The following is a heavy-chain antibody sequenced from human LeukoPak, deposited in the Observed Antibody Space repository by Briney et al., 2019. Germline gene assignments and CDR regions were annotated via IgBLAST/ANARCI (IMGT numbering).Heavy chain of an antibody. CDR3: AKTPYSGSLRAFDI. J-gene: IGHJ3*02. D-gene: IGHD1-26*01. V-gene: IGHV3-30*18. CDR2: ISYDGSNK. Sequence: GRSLRLSSAASGFTFSSYGMHWVRQAPGKGLEWVAVISYDGSNKYYADSVKGRFTISRDNSKNTLYLQMNSLRAEDTAVYYCAKTPYSGSLRAFDIWGQGTMVTVSS. CDR1: GFTFSSYG.